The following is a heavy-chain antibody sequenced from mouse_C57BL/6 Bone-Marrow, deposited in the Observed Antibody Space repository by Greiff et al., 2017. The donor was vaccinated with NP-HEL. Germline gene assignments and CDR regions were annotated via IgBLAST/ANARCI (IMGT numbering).Heavy chain of an antibody. CDR3: ARWEYRCAYAMGD. J-gene: IGHJ4*01. CDR1: GYTFTSYG. D-gene: IGHD4-1*01. Sequence: VQLQQSGAELARPGASVKLSCQASGYTFTSYGISWVKQRTGQGLEWIGEIYPRSDNTYYNEKFKGKATLTADKSCSTAYLELRRLTSEDSAVYSGARWEYRCAYAMGDWGQRTSATVSS. CDR2: IYPRSDNT. V-gene: IGHV1-81*01.